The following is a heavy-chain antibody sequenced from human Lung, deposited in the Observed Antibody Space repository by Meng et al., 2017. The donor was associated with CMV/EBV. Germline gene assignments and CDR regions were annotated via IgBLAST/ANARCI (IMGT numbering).Heavy chain of an antibody. V-gene: IGHV3-23*01. CDR2: ISGNGGGT. CDR3: ARLSVLTNYYDSSGYEGAFDT. Sequence: GESLKISCAASGFTFSGYAMSWIRQAPGKGLEWVSVISGNGGGTYYADSAKGRFTISRDHSKDTVFLQMNSLRVEDTAVYYCARLSVLTNYYDSSGYEGAFDTWGQGTMVTVSS. J-gene: IGHJ3*02. D-gene: IGHD3-22*01. CDR1: GFTFSGYA.